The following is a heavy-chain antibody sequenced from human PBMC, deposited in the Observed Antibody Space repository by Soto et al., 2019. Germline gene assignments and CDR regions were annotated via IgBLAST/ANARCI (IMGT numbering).Heavy chain of an antibody. D-gene: IGHD3-22*01. CDR3: ARSGYYLVFFDY. CDR2: IYYSGST. J-gene: IGHJ4*02. Sequence: PSETLSLTCTVSGGSISSGDYYWSWIRQPPGKGLEWIGYIYYSGSTYYNPSLKSRVTISVDTSKNQFSLKLSSVTAADTAVYYCARSGYYLVFFDYWGQGTLVTVS. CDR1: GGSISSGDYY. V-gene: IGHV4-30-4*01.